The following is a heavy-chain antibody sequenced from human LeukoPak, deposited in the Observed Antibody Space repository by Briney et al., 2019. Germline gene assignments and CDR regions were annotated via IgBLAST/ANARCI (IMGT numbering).Heavy chain of an antibody. J-gene: IGHJ3*02. Sequence: SETLSLTCTVSGGSISSSSYSWGWIRQPPGKGLEWIGSIYYSGSTYYNPSLKSRVTISVDTSKNQFSLKVSSVTAADTAVYYCARSPSSGWYGDDTFDIWGQGTMVTVSS. V-gene: IGHV4-39*01. CDR3: ARSPSSGWYGDDTFDI. CDR1: GGSISSSSYS. CDR2: IYYSGST. D-gene: IGHD6-19*01.